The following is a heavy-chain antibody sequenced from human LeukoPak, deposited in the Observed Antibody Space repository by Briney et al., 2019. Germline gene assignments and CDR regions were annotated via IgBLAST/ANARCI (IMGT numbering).Heavy chain of an antibody. CDR3: ARDSAGNDY. CDR1: GFTFTTYW. J-gene: IGHJ4*02. V-gene: IGHV3-7*01. D-gene: IGHD6-13*01. Sequence: GGSLRLSCEASGFTFTTYWMSWVRQAPGKGLEWVANIKQDGSEKYYVDSVKGRFTISRDNAKNSLYLRMNSLRAEDTAMYYCARDSAGNDYWGQGTLVTVSS. CDR2: IKQDGSEK.